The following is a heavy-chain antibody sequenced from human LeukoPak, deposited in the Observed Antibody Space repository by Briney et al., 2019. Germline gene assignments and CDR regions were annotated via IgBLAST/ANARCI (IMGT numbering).Heavy chain of an antibody. V-gene: IGHV3-23*01. Sequence: PGGSLRLSCAASGFTLSSYAMSWVRQAPGKGLEWVSAISGSGGSTYYADSVKGRFTISRDNSKNTLYLQMNSLRAEDTAVYYCAKDVKWEPRNWFDPWGQGTLVTVSS. D-gene: IGHD1-26*01. CDR2: ISGSGGST. J-gene: IGHJ5*02. CDR1: GFTLSSYA. CDR3: AKDVKWEPRNWFDP.